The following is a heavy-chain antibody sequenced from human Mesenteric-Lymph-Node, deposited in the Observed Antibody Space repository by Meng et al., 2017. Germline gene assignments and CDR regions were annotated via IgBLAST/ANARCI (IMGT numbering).Heavy chain of an antibody. V-gene: IGHV4-30-4*01. CDR3: ARDPGISVVIAFGF. D-gene: IGHD3-22*01. J-gene: IGHJ4*02. CDR2: IYYSGGT. CDR1: GGSISSGDYY. Sequence: QGRLKESGPGLVKPSQTLSLTCTVSGGSISSGDYYWSWIRQPPGKGLELIGHIYYSGGTSYNPSLKSRVTISVDTSNNQFSLKLSSVTAADTAVYYCARDPGISVVIAFGFWGQGTLVTVSS.